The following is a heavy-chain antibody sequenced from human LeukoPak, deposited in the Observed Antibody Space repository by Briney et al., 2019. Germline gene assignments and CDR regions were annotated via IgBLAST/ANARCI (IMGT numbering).Heavy chain of an antibody. Sequence: QAGGSLRLSCAASGFTFNRYGMHWVRQAPGKGLEWVAVISFDGKVSYYADSVKGRFTISRDNSKSTQYLQMNSLRAVDTAVYYCARAYRGYDQYYFDYWGQGTLVTVSS. CDR2: ISFDGKVS. D-gene: IGHD5-12*01. CDR1: GFTFNRYG. V-gene: IGHV3-30*03. CDR3: ARAYRGYDQYYFDY. J-gene: IGHJ4*02.